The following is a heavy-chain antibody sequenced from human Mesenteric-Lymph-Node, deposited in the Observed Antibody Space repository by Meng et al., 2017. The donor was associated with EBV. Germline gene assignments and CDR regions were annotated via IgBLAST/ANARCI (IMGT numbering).Heavy chain of an antibody. Sequence: RLQLQEPGPGRVKPSETLSLTCTVSGGPIITSVYWDWIRQPPGKGPEWVGTTYYNGNTYYNPSLKSRVTISIDTSKNQFSLKVNSMTAADTAVYYCARVLVRGVMPSVSRFDPWGQGTLVTVSS. V-gene: IGHV4-39*06. CDR2: TYYNGNT. J-gene: IGHJ5*01. CDR1: GGPIITSVY. D-gene: IGHD3-10*01. CDR3: ARVLVRGVMPSVSRFDP.